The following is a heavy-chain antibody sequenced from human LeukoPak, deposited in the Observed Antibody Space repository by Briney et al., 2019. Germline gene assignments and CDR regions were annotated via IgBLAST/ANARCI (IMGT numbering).Heavy chain of an antibody. J-gene: IGHJ4*02. D-gene: IGHD3-22*01. V-gene: IGHV4-4*02. CDR3: ARWGGDYYDSSDLDY. Sequence: SETLSLTCAVSGGSISSSNWWSWVRQPPGKGLEWIGEIYHSGSTNYNPSLKSRVTISVDKSKNQFSLKLSSVTAADTAVYYCARWGGDYYDSSDLDYWGQGTLVTVSS. CDR2: IYHSGST. CDR1: GGSISSSNW.